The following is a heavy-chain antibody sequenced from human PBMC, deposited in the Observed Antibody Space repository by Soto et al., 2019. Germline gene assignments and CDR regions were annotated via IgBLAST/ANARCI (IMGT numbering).Heavy chain of an antibody. CDR1: GGTFSSYA. CDR3: ARADYDFWSATAGGMDV. CDR2: IIPIFGTA. D-gene: IGHD3-3*01. Sequence: SVKVSCKASGGTFSSYAISWVRQAPGQGLEWMGGIIPIFGTANYAQKFQGRVTITADESTSTAYMELSSLRSEDTAVYYCARADYDFWSATAGGMDVWGQGTTVTVSS. V-gene: IGHV1-69*13. J-gene: IGHJ6*02.